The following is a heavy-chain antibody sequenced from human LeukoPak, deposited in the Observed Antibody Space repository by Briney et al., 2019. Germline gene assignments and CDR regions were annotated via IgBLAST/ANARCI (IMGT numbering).Heavy chain of an antibody. CDR3: TKGENGMDV. Sequence: GGSLRLSCAASRFTSSSYRMNWVRQAPGKGLEWVSSISDSSSYIYHADSVKGRFTISRDNAKNSVYLQMNSLRAEDTATYYCTKGENGMDVWGQGTTVTVSS. CDR1: RFTSSSYR. CDR2: ISDSSSYI. D-gene: IGHD1-26*01. V-gene: IGHV3-21*01. J-gene: IGHJ6*02.